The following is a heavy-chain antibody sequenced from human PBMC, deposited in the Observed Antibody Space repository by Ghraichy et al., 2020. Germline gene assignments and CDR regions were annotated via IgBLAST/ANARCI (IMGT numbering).Heavy chain of an antibody. V-gene: IGHV4-59*08. D-gene: IGHD6-19*01. CDR2: IYYSGST. CDR1: GGSISSYY. CDR3: ARRVYSSAWAPPEYYFDY. J-gene: IGHJ4*02. Sequence: SETLSLTCTVSGGSISSYYWSWIRQPPGKGLEWIGYIYYSGSTNYNPSLRSRVTISVDTSKYQFSLKLSSVTAADTAVYYCARRVYSSAWAPPEYYFDYWGQGTLVTVSS.